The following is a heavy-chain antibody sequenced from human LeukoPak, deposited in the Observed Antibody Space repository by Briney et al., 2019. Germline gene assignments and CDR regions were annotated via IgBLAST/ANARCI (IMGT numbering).Heavy chain of an antibody. V-gene: IGHV1-24*01. J-gene: IGHJ4*02. CDR3: ATDREIVATRFDY. CDR2: FDPEDGGT. D-gene: IGHD5-12*01. CDR1: GYTLTELS. Sequence: ASVKVSCKFSGYTLTELSMHWVRQAPAKGLEWMGGFDPEDGGTIYAQKFQGRVTMTEDTSTDTAYMELSSLRSEDTAVYYCATDREIVATRFDYWGQGTLVSVSS.